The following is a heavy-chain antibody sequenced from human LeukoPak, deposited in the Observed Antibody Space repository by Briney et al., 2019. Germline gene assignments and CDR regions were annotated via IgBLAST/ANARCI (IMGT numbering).Heavy chain of an antibody. CDR3: ARGVVVAATLPDWFDP. Sequence: ASVKVSCKASGYTFTGYYMHWVRQAPGQGLEWMGWINPNSGGTNYAQKLQGRVTMTTDTSTSTAYMELRSLRSDDTAVYYCARGVVVAATLPDWFDPWGQGTLVTVSS. CDR1: GYTFTGYY. D-gene: IGHD2-15*01. CDR2: INPNSGGT. J-gene: IGHJ5*02. V-gene: IGHV1-2*02.